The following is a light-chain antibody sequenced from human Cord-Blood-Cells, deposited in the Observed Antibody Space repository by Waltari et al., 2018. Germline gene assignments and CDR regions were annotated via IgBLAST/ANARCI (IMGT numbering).Light chain of an antibody. Sequence: QSALTQPRSVSGSPGQSVTISCTGTRSDVGGYHYLSWYQQHPGKAPKLMIYDVSKRPSGVPDRVSGSKSGNTASLTISGLQAEDEADYYCCSYAGSYTWVFGGGTKLTVL. CDR2: DVS. CDR1: RSDVGGYHY. CDR3: CSYAGSYTWV. V-gene: IGLV2-11*01. J-gene: IGLJ3*02.